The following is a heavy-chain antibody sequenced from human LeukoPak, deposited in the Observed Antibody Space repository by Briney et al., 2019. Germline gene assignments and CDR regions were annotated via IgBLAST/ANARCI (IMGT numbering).Heavy chain of an antibody. D-gene: IGHD4-17*01. Sequence: SQTLSLTCTVSGGSISSGSYYWSWIRQPAGKGLEWIGRIYTSGSTNYNPSLKSRVTISVDTSKNQFSLKLSSVTAADTAVYYCAREVGYGDYYFDHWGQGTLVTVSS. CDR1: GGSISSGSYY. CDR2: IYTSGST. V-gene: IGHV4-61*02. J-gene: IGHJ4*02. CDR3: AREVGYGDYYFDH.